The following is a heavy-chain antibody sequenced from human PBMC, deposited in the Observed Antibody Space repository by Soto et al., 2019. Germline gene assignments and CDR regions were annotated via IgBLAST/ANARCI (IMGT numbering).Heavy chain of an antibody. CDR1: SGSITTSSYY. CDR3: ATKGLLGYCSSTTCEFPFDP. D-gene: IGHD2-2*01. J-gene: IGHJ5*02. V-gene: IGHV4-39*07. CDR2: VYYLGNT. Sequence: PSETLSLTCIISSGSITTSSYYWGWIRQPPGKGLEWIGSVYYLGNTYYNPSLKSRVTISVDTSNNQFSVNLRSVTAADTAVYYCATKGLLGYCSSTTCEFPFDPWGQGTLVTVSS.